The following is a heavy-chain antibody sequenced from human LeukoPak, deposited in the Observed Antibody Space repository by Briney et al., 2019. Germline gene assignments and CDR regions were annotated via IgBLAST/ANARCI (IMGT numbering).Heavy chain of an antibody. J-gene: IGHJ4*02. CDR3: ARVQWELRGVGSYFEY. D-gene: IGHD1-26*01. Sequence: GGSLRLSCVVSGFTFSSYWMSWVRQAPGRGLEWVANIKQDGSEKYYVDSVKGRFTMSRDNAKNSLYLQMNSLRAEDTAVYYCARVQWELRGVGSYFEYWGQGALVTVSS. CDR2: IKQDGSEK. V-gene: IGHV3-7*01. CDR1: GFTFSSYW.